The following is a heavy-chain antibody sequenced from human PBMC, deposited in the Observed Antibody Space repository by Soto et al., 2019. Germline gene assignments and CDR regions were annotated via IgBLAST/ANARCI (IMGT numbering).Heavy chain of an antibody. Sequence: GESLKISCKGSGYSFTSYWIGWVRQMPGKGLEWMGIIYPGDSDTRYSPSFRGQVTLSADKSINTAYLQWSSLKASDTAIYYCARHRDSSGWPAFWGLGTLVTVSS. CDR3: ARHRDSSGWPAF. CDR2: IYPGDSDT. CDR1: GYSFTSYW. V-gene: IGHV5-51*01. D-gene: IGHD6-19*01. J-gene: IGHJ4*02.